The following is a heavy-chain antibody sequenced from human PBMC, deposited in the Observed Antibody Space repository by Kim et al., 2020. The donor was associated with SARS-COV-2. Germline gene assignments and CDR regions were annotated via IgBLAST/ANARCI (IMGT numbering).Heavy chain of an antibody. J-gene: IGHJ6*02. V-gene: IGHV3-30*02. Sequence: SVKGRFTISRDNSKNTLYLQMNGLRAGDTAVYYCAKVMAPYYYYYYGMDVWGQGTTVTVSS. CDR3: AKVMAPYYYYYYGMDV. D-gene: IGHD2-8*01.